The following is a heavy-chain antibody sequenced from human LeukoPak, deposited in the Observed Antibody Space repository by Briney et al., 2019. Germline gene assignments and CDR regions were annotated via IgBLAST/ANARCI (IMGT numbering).Heavy chain of an antibody. D-gene: IGHD6-13*01. J-gene: IGHJ2*01. CDR3: ASQDGAAGNWYFDL. CDR1: GGSISSGDYY. CDR2: IYYSGST. Sequence: SETLSLTCTVSGGSISSGDYYWSWIRQPPGKGLEWIGYIYYSGSTYYNPSLKSRVTISVDTSKNQFSLKLSSVTAADTAVYYCASQDGAAGNWYFDLWGRGTLVTVSS. V-gene: IGHV4-30-4*08.